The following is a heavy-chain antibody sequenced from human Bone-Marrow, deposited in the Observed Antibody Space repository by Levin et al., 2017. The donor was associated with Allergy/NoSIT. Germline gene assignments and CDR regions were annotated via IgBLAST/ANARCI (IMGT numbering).Heavy chain of an antibody. Sequence: GGSLRLSCQASQNTFTGNYIHWVRQAPGHGFEWMGWINPSSGETNSAQKFQGRVTMTRDTSVNTAYMELSRLTSDDTAVYYCAKFPRGQKVAPFWGQGTLVTVSS. J-gene: IGHJ4*02. CDR2: INPSSGET. CDR3: AKFPRGQKVAPF. D-gene: IGHD3-10*01. CDR1: QNTFTGNY. V-gene: IGHV1-2*02.